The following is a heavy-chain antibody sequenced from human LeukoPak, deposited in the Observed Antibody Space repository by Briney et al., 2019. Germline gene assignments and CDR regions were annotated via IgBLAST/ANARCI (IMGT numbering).Heavy chain of an antibody. Sequence: PGGSLRLSCAASGFTFDDYGMSWGRKAPAKGLELDSGSNWNCGSRGYADSVKGRLTISRDNAKNSLYLQMNSLRAEDTALYYCARDRGYDFWSGYIIWGQGTMVTVSS. D-gene: IGHD3-3*01. CDR3: ARDRGYDFWSGYII. V-gene: IGHV3-20*04. CDR1: GFTFDDYG. CDR2: SNWNCGSR. J-gene: IGHJ3*02.